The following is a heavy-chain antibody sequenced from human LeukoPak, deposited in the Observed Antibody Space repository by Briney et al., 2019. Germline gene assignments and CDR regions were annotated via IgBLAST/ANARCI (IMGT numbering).Heavy chain of an antibody. D-gene: IGHD2-15*01. J-gene: IGHJ5*02. V-gene: IGHV1-18*01. Sequence: ASVKVSCKASGYTFINYGITWVRQAPGLGLEWMGWISAYNGATDYAQNFQGRVTMTTNTSTSTAYMELRSLRSDDTAVYYCARGVVVVIGVQAKNWFDPWGQGTLVTVSS. CDR1: GYTFINYG. CDR2: ISAYNGAT. CDR3: ARGVVVVIGVQAKNWFDP.